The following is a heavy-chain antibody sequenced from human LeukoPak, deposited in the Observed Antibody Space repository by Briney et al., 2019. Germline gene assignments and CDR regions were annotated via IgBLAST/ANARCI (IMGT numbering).Heavy chain of an antibody. V-gene: IGHV3-53*01. J-gene: IGHJ4*02. Sequence: PGGSLRLSCAASGFTFSSYWMTWVRQAPGKGLEWVSVIYSGGSTYYADSVKGRFTISRDNSKSTLYLQMNSLRAEDTAVYYCARDVGPYSSSLYYFDYWGQGTLVTVSS. CDR1: GFTFSSYW. CDR3: ARDVGPYSSSLYYFDY. D-gene: IGHD6-13*01. CDR2: IYSGGST.